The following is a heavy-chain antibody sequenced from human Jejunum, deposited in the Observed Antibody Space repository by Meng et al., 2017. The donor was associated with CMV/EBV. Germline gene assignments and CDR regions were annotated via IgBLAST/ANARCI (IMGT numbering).Heavy chain of an antibody. CDR1: GFTFSSDG. CDR2: IRYDGSNK. Sequence: AAAGFTFSSDGRHWVSQATGKGLGWVAFIRYDGSNKYYADSVKGRLTISRDNSKNTLYLQMNSLRAEDTAVYYCAKDDYTTPYDYWGQGTLVTVSS. CDR3: AKDDYTTPYDY. J-gene: IGHJ4*02. V-gene: IGHV3-30*02. D-gene: IGHD4-11*01.